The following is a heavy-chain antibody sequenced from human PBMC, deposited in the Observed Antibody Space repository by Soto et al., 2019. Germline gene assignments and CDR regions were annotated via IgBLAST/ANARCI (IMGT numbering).Heavy chain of an antibody. V-gene: IGHV1-69*06. CDR3: ARGKQQLTNYYYYYGMDV. Sequence: GASVKVSCKASGGTFSSYAISWVRQAPGQGLEWMGGIIPIFGTANYAQKFQGRVTITADKSTSTAYMELSSLRSEDTAVYYCARGKQQLTNYYYYYGMDVWGQGTTVTVSS. D-gene: IGHD6-13*01. CDR2: IIPIFGTA. CDR1: GGTFSSYA. J-gene: IGHJ6*02.